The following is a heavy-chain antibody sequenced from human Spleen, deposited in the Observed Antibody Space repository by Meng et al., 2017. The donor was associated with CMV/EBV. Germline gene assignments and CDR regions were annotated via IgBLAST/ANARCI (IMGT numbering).Heavy chain of an antibody. Sequence: GESLKISCAASGFTFSDSYMNWIRQAPGKGLEWLSYISSSGGTTYYADSVRGRFTFSRDDSKSTLYLQMNGLRAEDTGVYYCARGLYDSNGLDFDYWGQGTLVTVSS. J-gene: IGHJ4*02. CDR2: ISSSGGTT. V-gene: IGHV3-11*04. CDR3: ARGLYDSNGLDFDY. D-gene: IGHD3-22*01. CDR1: GFTFSDSY.